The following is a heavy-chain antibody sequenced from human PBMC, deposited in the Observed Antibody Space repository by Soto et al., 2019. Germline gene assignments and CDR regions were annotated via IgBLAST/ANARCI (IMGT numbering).Heavy chain of an antibody. CDR2: INPNSGAT. Sequence: ASVKVSCKAFGYTFTGYFMHWVRQAPGQGLEWLGWINPNSGATKYAQKFQGRVTLTRDTSINTAYMELSMLRSDDTAVYYCARGGGTILAPLPWGQGTLVTVSS. CDR3: ARGGGTILAPLP. J-gene: IGHJ5*02. V-gene: IGHV1-2*02. D-gene: IGHD3-3*01. CDR1: GYTFTGYF.